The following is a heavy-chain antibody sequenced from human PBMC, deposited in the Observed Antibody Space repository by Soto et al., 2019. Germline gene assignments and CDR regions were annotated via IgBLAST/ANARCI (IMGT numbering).Heavy chain of an antibody. CDR2: ISYDGSNK. CDR3: ARDLSIAAIDC. Sequence: PGGSLRLSCAASGFTFSSYAMHWVRQAPGKGLEWVAVISYDGSNKYYADSVKGRFTISRDNSKNTLYLQMNSLRAEDTAVYYCARDLSIAAIDCWGQGTLVTVSS. D-gene: IGHD6-6*01. J-gene: IGHJ4*02. CDR1: GFTFSSYA. V-gene: IGHV3-30-3*01.